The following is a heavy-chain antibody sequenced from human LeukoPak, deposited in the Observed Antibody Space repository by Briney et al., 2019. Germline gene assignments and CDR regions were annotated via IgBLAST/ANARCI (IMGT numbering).Heavy chain of an antibody. CDR2: IKSKTDGGTT. Sequence: PGGSLRLSFAASGFTFSNAWMSWVRQAPGKGLEWVGRIKSKTDGGTTDYAAPVKGRFTISRDDSKNTLYLQMNSLKTEDTAVYYCTTENRLWMVNAFDIWGQGTMVTVSS. CDR1: GFTFSNAW. J-gene: IGHJ3*02. D-gene: IGHD5-18*01. CDR3: TTENRLWMVNAFDI. V-gene: IGHV3-15*01.